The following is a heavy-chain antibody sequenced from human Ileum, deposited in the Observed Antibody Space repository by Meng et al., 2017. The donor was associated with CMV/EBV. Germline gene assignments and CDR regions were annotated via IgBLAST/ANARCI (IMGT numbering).Heavy chain of an antibody. CDR1: GYTFISYG. CDR3: TRGAGARTAKFDY. Sequence: QVQLVQSGSELKEPGASVKVSCKTSGYTFISYGINWVREAPGQRLEWMGWINTNTGNPTYAQDFTGRFVFSLDTSVSTAYLQISSLRAEDTAVYYCTRGAGARTAKFDYWGQGTLVTVSS. D-gene: IGHD5-18*01. CDR2: INTNTGNP. V-gene: IGHV7-4-1*02. J-gene: IGHJ4*02.